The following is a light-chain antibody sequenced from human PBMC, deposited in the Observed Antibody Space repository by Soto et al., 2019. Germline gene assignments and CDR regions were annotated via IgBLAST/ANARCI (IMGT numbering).Light chain of an antibody. CDR1: QSVSSN. V-gene: IGKV3-15*01. Sequence: EIGRTQTQATLSVSPGERATLSCRATQSVSSNLAWYQQKPGQAPRILIYGASTRATGIPARFSGSGSGTEFTLTISSLQSEDFAVYYCQQYNDWPRTFGRGTNVDI. CDR3: QQYNDWPRT. J-gene: IGKJ1*01. CDR2: GAS.